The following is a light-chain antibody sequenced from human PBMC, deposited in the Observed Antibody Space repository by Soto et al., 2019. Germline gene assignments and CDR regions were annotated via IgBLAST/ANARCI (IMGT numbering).Light chain of an antibody. V-gene: IGLV8-61*01. J-gene: IGLJ3*02. CDR3: VLYMGSGIWV. Sequence: QAVVTQEPSFSVSPGGTVTLTCGLSSGSVYTSYYPSWYQQTPGQAPRTLIYSTNTRSSGVPDRFSGSILGNKAALTITGAEADDESDYYCVLYMGSGIWVFGGGTQLTVL. CDR2: STN. CDR1: SGSVYTSYY.